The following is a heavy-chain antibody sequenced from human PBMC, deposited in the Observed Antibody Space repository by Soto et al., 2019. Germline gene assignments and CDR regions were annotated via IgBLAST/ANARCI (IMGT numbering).Heavy chain of an antibody. CDR3: VKDGGRIATFSGLKY. CDR1: GFTFSSYA. Sequence: GGSLRLSCSASGFTFSSYAMHWVRQAPGKGLEYVSAISSNGGSTYYADSVKGRFTISRDNSKNTLYLQMSSLRAEDTAVYYCVKDGGRIATFSGLKYWGQGTLVTVSS. J-gene: IGHJ4*02. V-gene: IGHV3-64D*08. CDR2: ISSNGGST. D-gene: IGHD6-13*01.